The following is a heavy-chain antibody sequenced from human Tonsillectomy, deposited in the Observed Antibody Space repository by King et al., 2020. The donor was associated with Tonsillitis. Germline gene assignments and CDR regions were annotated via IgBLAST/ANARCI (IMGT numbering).Heavy chain of an antibody. CDR3: AREATVAGIPPQYLLL. CDR1: GYSLTNYY. D-gene: IGHD6-19*01. CDR2: INPRGGST. J-gene: IGHJ1*01. V-gene: IGHV1-46*01. Sequence: VQLVESGAEVRKPGASVKVSCKASGYSLTNYYIHWVRQAPGQGLEWMGIINPRGGSTTYAQKFQGRVTMTRDTSTSTVYMEVSSLKSEDTAVYYCAREATVAGIPPQYLLLWGQGTRVTVSS.